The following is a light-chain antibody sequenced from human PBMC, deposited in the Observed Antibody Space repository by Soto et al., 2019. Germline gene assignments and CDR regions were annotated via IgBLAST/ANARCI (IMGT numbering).Light chain of an antibody. CDR3: SSYTSSSTRV. CDR2: EVS. CDR1: SSDVGGYNY. V-gene: IGLV2-14*01. Sequence: QSALTQPASVSGSPGQSITISCTGTSSDVGGYNYVSWYQQHPGKAPKLMIYEVSNRPSGVSNRGSGSKSGNTASLTISGLQAEDEADYYCSSYTSSSTRVFGGGTKLPVL. J-gene: IGLJ3*02.